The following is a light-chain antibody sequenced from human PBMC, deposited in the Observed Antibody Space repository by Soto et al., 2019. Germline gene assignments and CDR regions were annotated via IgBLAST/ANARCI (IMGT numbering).Light chain of an antibody. CDR2: KAS. CDR1: QSIRTW. J-gene: IGKJ1*01. Sequence: QVTQVPTYLSAAVGDSVAITCRASQSIRTWLAWYQQKPGSAPKLLIYKASTLDSGVPSRFSGNGSGTDFALTINNVQPEDCATYYCQQYKSYWTFGLGTKVDIK. CDR3: QQYKSYWT. V-gene: IGKV1-5*03.